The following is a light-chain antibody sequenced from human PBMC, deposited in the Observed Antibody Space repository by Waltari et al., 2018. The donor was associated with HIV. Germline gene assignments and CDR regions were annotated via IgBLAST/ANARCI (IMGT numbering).Light chain of an antibody. Sequence: QSALTQPASASGSPGQSLTISCSRTTSDVGSYNFLSWYQKHPSKAPKLMSHEVTNRASGASTRFSGSKSGKTAYLTISGLQTEDEADYYCSSYANTNGVIFGGGTKLTVL. J-gene: IGLJ2*01. V-gene: IGLV2-14*03. CDR1: TSDVGSYNF. CDR2: EVT. CDR3: SSYANTNGVI.